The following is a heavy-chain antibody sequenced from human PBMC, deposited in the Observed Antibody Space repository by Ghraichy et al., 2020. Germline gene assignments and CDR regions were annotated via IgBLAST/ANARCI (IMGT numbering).Heavy chain of an antibody. CDR3: ARGQVADTLPLFDY. CDR2: ISDGGRSK. V-gene: IGHV3-30*04. CDR1: GITFSRYA. D-gene: IGHD5-18*01. J-gene: IGHJ4*02. Sequence: GGSLRLSCAASGITFSRYAMHWVRQAPGKGLEWVALISDGGRSKDYVGSVKGRFTISRDNSKNMLYLQMNSLRAEDTAVYYCARGQVADTLPLFDYWGQGTLVTVSS.